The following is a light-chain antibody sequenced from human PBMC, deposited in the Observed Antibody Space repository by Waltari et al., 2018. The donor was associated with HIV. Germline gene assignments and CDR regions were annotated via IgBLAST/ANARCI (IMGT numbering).Light chain of an antibody. CDR3: SSYTTSSTWV. CDR1: SSDVGGLHY. CDR2: EVT. Sequence: QSALTQPASVSESPGQSITISCTGTSSDVGGLHYVSWYQQYPGKAPKLMIYEVTNRPSGVSNRFSGSKSGNTASLTISGLQAEDEADYYCSSYTTSSTWVFGGGTKLTVL. V-gene: IGLV2-14*01. J-gene: IGLJ3*02.